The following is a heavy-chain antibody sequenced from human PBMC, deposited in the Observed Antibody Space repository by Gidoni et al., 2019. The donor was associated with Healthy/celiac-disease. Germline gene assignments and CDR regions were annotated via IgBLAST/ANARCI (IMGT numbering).Heavy chain of an antibody. J-gene: IGHJ6*02. Sequence: QVQLVQSGAEVKKPGDSGKVSCKASGYTCTGYYMHWVRQAPGQGLEWMGWINPNSGGTNYAQKFQGRVTMTRDTSISTAYMELSRLRSDDTAVYYCARVHQYYYYGMDVWGQGTTVTVSS. CDR1: GYTCTGYY. CDR3: ARVHQYYYYGMDV. V-gene: IGHV1-2*02. CDR2: INPNSGGT.